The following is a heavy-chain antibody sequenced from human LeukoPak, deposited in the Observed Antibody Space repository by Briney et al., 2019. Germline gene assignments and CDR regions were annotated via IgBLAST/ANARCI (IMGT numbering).Heavy chain of an antibody. D-gene: IGHD2/OR15-2a*01. CDR3: ARERVTTTSFDY. CDR2: IKQDGGAK. V-gene: IGHV3-7*01. J-gene: IGHJ4*02. CDR1: GFTFTNYW. Sequence: GGSLRLSCAASGFTFTNYWMNWLRQAPGKGLEWVANIKQDGGAKNYVDSVKGRFTISRDNAKNSLYLQMNNLRVEDTAVYCARERVTTTSFDYWGQGVLVTVSS.